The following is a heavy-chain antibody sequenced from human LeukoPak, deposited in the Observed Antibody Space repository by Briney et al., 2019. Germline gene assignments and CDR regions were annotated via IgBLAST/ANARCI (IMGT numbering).Heavy chain of an antibody. D-gene: IGHD3-10*01. CDR2: IYYSGST. CDR3: ARTRNGYYGSGSWGYYGMDV. Sequence: PSETLSLTCTVSGGSISSYYWSWIQQPPGKGLEWIGYIYYSGSTNYNPSLKSRVTISVDTSKNQFSLKLSSVTAADTAVYYCARTRNGYYGSGSWGYYGMDVWGQGTTVTVSS. V-gene: IGHV4-59*01. CDR1: GGSISSYY. J-gene: IGHJ6*02.